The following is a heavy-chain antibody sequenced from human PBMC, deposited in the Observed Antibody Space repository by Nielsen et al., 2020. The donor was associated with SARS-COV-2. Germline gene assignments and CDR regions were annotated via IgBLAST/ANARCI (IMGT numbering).Heavy chain of an antibody. D-gene: IGHD2-2*01. CDR2: ISGSGGST. CDR3: AREDVVVVPAAKGSYYYYGMDV. V-gene: IGHV3-23*01. Sequence: VRQAPGKGLEWVSAISGSGGSTYYADSVKGRFTISRDNSKNTLYLQMNSLRTEDTAVYYCAREDVVVVPAAKGSYYYYGMDVWGQGTTVTVSS. J-gene: IGHJ6*02.